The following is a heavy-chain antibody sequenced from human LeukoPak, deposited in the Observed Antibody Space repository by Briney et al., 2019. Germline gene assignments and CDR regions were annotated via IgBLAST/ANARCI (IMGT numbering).Heavy chain of an antibody. CDR2: IGSGGATT. CDR3: AKDTWVRRYFDY. CDR1: GFTLSSYA. Sequence: PGGSLRLSCAASGFTLSSYAMSWVRQAPGKGLEWVSAIGSGGATTYYADSVKGRFTISRDNSKNTLFLQMNSLRAEDTAVYYCAKDTWVRRYFDYWGQGTLVTVSS. D-gene: IGHD2/OR15-2a*01. V-gene: IGHV3-23*01. J-gene: IGHJ4*02.